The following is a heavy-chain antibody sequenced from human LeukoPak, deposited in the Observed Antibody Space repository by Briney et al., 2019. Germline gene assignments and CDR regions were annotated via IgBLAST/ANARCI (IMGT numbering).Heavy chain of an antibody. CDR2: INHSGST. CDR3: ARRRVVISNNWFDP. J-gene: IGHJ5*02. V-gene: IGHV4-34*01. Sequence: SETLSLTCAVYGGSFSGYYWSWIRQPPGKGPEWIGEINHSGSTNYNPSLKSRVTISVDTSKNQFSLKLSSVTAADTAVYYCARRRVVISNNWFDPWGQGTLVTVSS. D-gene: IGHD3-22*01. CDR1: GGSFSGYY.